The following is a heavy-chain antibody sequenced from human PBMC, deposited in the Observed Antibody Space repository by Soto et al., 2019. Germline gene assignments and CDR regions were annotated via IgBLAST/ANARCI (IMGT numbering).Heavy chain of an antibody. J-gene: IGHJ6*02. CDR3: ARDVGRYCSGGSCYSWDGMDV. V-gene: IGHV4-59*01. Sequence: SETLSLTCTVSGGSISSYYWSWIRQPPGKGLEWIGYIYYSGSTNYNPSLKSRVTISVDTSKNRFSLKLGSVTAAEQAVYYCARDVGRYCSGGSCYSWDGMDVWGQGTTVTVSS. CDR1: GGSISSYY. D-gene: IGHD2-15*01. CDR2: IYYSGST.